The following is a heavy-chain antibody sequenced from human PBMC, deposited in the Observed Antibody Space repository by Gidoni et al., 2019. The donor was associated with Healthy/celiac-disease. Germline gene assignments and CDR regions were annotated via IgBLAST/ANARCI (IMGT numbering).Heavy chain of an antibody. V-gene: IGHV3-23*01. Sequence: EVQLLESGGGLVQPGGSLRLSCAASGFPFSSYAMSWVRQAPGKGLEWVSAISGSGGSTYYADSVKGRFTISRDNSKNTLYLQMNSLRAEDTAVYYCAKDRRIVVVVAATFWFDPWGQGTLVTVSS. CDR3: AKDRRIVVVVAATFWFDP. J-gene: IGHJ5*02. CDR2: ISGSGGST. CDR1: GFPFSSYA. D-gene: IGHD2-15*01.